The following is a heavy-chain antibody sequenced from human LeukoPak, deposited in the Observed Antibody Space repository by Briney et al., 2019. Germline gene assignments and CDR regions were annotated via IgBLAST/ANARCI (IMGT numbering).Heavy chain of an antibody. CDR1: GFTFSSYA. D-gene: IGHD2-2*01. Sequence: GGSLRLSCAASGFTFSSYAMSWVRQAPGKGLEWVSAISGSGGSTYYADSVKGRFTISRDYSKNTLYLQMNSLRAEDTAVYYCAKDLIGDIVVVPAAGYWGQGTLVTVSS. J-gene: IGHJ4*02. V-gene: IGHV3-23*01. CDR3: AKDLIGDIVVVPAAGY. CDR2: ISGSGGST.